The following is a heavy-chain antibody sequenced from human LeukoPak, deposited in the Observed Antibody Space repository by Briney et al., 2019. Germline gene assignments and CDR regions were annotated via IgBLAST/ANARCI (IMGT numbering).Heavy chain of an antibody. CDR3: ARGRGWTRVAFDI. J-gene: IGHJ3*02. CDR2: ISYDGSNK. Sequence: GGSLRLSCAASGFTFSSYAMHWVRQAPGKGLEWVAVISYDGSNKYYADSVKGRFTISRDNSKNTLYLQMNSLRAEDTAVYYCARGRGWTRVAFDIWGQGTMVTVSS. V-gene: IGHV3-30*04. CDR1: GFTFSSYA. D-gene: IGHD3/OR15-3a*01.